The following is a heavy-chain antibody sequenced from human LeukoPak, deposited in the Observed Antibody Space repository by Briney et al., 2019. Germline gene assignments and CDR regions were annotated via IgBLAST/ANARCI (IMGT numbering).Heavy chain of an antibody. V-gene: IGHV1-2*02. CDR3: ARALRRLDIVVVPAANRAMATPPVSF. Sequence: ASVKVSCKASGYTFTGYYMHWVRQAPGQGLEWMGWINPNSGGTNYAQKFQGRVTMTRDTSISTAYMEQGRLRSDDTAVYYCARALRRLDIVVVPAANRAMATPPVSFWGQGTLVTVSS. D-gene: IGHD2-2*01. CDR2: INPNSGGT. CDR1: GYTFTGYY. J-gene: IGHJ4*02.